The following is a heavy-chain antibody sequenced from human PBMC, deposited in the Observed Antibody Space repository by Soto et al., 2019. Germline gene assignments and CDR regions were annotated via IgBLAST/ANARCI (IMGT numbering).Heavy chain of an antibody. D-gene: IGHD5-18*01. CDR1: GGSFSGCE. V-gene: IGHV4-34*01. J-gene: IGHJ4*02. CDR3: ARVRSYGTDY. Sequence: XTLSLPCAVYGGSFSGCEWSWIRQPPGKGLEWIGEINHSGSTNYNPSLKSRVTISVDTSKNQFSMQLSSVPAEDTAVYYCARVRSYGTDYWGQGTLGPVSS. CDR2: INHSGST.